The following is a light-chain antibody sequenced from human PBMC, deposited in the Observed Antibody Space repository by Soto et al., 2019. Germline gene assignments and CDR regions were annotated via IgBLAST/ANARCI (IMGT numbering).Light chain of an antibody. CDR2: GNI. Sequence: QSALTQPPSVSGAPGQRVTISCTGSSSNIGAGYDVHWYQQLPGTAPKLLIFGNINRPSGVPDRFSGSKSGTSASLTITGLQAEDEGDYYCQSYDSTLSDRYVFGTGTKLTVL. V-gene: IGLV1-40*01. CDR1: SSNIGAGYD. CDR3: QSYDSTLSDRYV. J-gene: IGLJ1*01.